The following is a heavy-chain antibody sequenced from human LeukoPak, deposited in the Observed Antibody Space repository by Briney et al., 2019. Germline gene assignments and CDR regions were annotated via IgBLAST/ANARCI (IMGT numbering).Heavy chain of an antibody. D-gene: IGHD6-19*01. J-gene: IGHJ4*02. CDR2: ISAYNGNT. Sequence: ASVTVSCKASGYTFTSYGITWVRQAPGQGLEWMGWISAYNGNTNYAQKLQGRVTMTTDTSTSTAYMELRSLRSDDTAVYYCAREWGAYSSGWKIDYWGQGTLVTVSS. V-gene: IGHV1-18*01. CDR1: GYTFTSYG. CDR3: AREWGAYSSGWKIDY.